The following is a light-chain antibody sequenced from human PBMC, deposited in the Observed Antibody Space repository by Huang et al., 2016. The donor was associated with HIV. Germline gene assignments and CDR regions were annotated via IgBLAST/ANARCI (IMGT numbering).Light chain of an antibody. Sequence: AIQMTQSPSSLSASVGDRVTITCRARQGNRNDLGWYQPRPGNAPKVLNYAASELHSGVPLRFSGSGSGTEFTLTISSLQPEDSATYYCLQDYNYPRTFGQGTKVKI. CDR3: LQDYNYPRT. CDR1: QGNRND. J-gene: IGKJ1*01. CDR2: AAS. V-gene: IGKV1-6*02.